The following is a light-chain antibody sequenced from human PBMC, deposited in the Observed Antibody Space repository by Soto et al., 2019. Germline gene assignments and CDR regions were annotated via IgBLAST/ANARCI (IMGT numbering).Light chain of an antibody. CDR2: TSS. CDR1: QSINRY. J-gene: IGKJ2*01. V-gene: IGKV1-39*01. Sequence: DIQMTQSPSSLSVSVGDRVTITCRASQSINRYLNWYQQKPGKAPKLLIYTSSNLQSGVPSRFSGSGFGTDFTLPISSLQPEDFATYYCQQFYIPPYTFGQGTRLETK. CDR3: QQFYIPPYT.